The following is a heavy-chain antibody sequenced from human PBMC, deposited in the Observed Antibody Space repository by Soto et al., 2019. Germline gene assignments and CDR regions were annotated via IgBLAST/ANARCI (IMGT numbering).Heavy chain of an antibody. Sequence: QVQLVESGGGVVQPGRSLRLSCGASGFTFSAYGMHWVRQAPGKGLEWVAFISYDGSKKYYPDSVKGRFTISRDNSNNTLYLQMNSLTPEDTAVYYWGKDKGVSVGTRAMTVIDAWGQGSLVTVSS. CDR2: ISYDGSKK. V-gene: IGHV3-30*18. D-gene: IGHD1-26*01. CDR1: GFTFSAYG. J-gene: IGHJ5*02. CDR3: GKDKGVSVGTRAMTVIDA.